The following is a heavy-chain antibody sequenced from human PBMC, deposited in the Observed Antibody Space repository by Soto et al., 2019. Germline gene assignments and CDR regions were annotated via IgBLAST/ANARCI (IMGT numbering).Heavy chain of an antibody. Sequence: QVQLVQSGAEVRKPGSSVEVSCKASVGTFSRHAISWLRQSPGQGLEWMGEIIPIFGTANHAQKFQGRVTIIEDESTSTVYMELSSLRSEDTDMYYCARGWVYDSNDYYYAYWGQGTLVIVSS. CDR1: VGTFSRHA. V-gene: IGHV1-69*01. D-gene: IGHD3-22*01. CDR2: IIPIFGTA. CDR3: ARGWVYDSNDYYYAY. J-gene: IGHJ4*02.